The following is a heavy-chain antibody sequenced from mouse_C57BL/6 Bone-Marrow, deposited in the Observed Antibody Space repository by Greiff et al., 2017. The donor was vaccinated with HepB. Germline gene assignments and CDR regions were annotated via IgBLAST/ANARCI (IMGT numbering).Heavy chain of an antibody. CDR2: IHPNSGST. V-gene: IGHV1-64*01. CDR1: GYTFTSYW. J-gene: IGHJ4*01. D-gene: IGHD1-1*01. CDR3: ARNPKYYYGPYYAMDY. Sequence: QVQLQQSGAELVKPGASVKLSCKASGYTFTSYWMHWVKQRPGQGLEWIGMIHPNSGSTNYNEKFKSKATLTVDKSSSTAYMQLSSLTSEDSAVYYCARNPKYYYGPYYAMDYWGQGTSVTVSS.